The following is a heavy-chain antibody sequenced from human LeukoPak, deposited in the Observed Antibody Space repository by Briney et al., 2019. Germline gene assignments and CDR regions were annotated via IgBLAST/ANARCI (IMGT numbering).Heavy chain of an antibody. CDR1: GLTFSNAW. J-gene: IGHJ6*02. CDR3: TTGRYCSSTSCYDGMDV. CDR2: IKSKTDGGTT. Sequence: GGSLRLSCAASGLTFSNAWMNWVRQAPGKGLEWVGRIKSKTDGGTTDYAAPVKGRFTILRDDSKNTLYLQMNSLKTEDTAVYYCTTGRYCSSTSCYDGMDVWGQGTTVIVSS. V-gene: IGHV3-15*07. D-gene: IGHD2-2*01.